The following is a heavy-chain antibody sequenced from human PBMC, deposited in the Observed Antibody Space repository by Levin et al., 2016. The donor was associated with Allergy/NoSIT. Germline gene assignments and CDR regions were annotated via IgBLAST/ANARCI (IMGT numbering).Heavy chain of an antibody. J-gene: IGHJ6*02. V-gene: IGHV3-30*04. Sequence: VRQAPGKGLEWVAVISYDGSNKYYADSVKGRFTISRDNSKNTLYLQMNSLRAEDTAVYYCARGPGDVWGQGTTVTVSS. CDR2: ISYDGSNK. CDR3: ARGPGDV.